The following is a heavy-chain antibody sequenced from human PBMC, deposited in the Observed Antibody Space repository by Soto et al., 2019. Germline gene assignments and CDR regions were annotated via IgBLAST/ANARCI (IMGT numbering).Heavy chain of an antibody. V-gene: IGHV1-8*01. CDR3: ARGVHSNYRAYYYYMDV. J-gene: IGHJ6*03. Sequence: ASVKVSCKASGYTFTSYDINWVRQATGQGLEWMGWMNPNSGNTGYAQKFQGRVTMTRNTSISKAYMELCSLNSEDTAVYYCARGVHSNYRAYYYYMDVWGKGTTVTVSS. D-gene: IGHD4-4*01. CDR2: MNPNSGNT. CDR1: GYTFTSYD.